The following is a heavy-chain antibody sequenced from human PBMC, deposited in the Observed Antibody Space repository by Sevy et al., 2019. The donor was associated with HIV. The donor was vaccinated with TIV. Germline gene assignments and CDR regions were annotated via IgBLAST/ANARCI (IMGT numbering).Heavy chain of an antibody. Sequence: AGSLRLSCAASGFTFSSYSMNWVRQAPGKGLEWVSSISSSSSYIYYADSVKGRFTISRDNAKNSLYLQMNSLRAEDTAVYYCARDTYGDYPFDYWGQGTLVTVSS. V-gene: IGHV3-21*01. CDR2: ISSSSSYI. CDR1: GFTFSSYS. CDR3: ARDTYGDYPFDY. D-gene: IGHD4-17*01. J-gene: IGHJ4*02.